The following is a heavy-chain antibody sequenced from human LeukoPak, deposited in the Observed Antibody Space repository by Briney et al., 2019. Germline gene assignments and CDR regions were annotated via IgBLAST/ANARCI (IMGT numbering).Heavy chain of an antibody. CDR3: AREAAALIDY. V-gene: IGHV4-59*01. D-gene: IGHD2-15*01. J-gene: IGHJ4*02. CDR2: IYYNGNT. CDR1: GGYISIYY. Sequence: SETLSLTCTVSGGYISIYYWNWIRQSPGKGLEWIGYIYYNGNTNHNPSLKSRVTMSVDTSKNQVSLKLNSVTAADTAVYYCAREAAALIDYWGQGTMVSVSS.